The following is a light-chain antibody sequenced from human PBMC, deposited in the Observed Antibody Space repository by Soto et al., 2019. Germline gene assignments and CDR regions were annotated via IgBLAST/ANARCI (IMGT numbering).Light chain of an antibody. CDR2: DVT. V-gene: IGLV2-11*01. Sequence: QSALTQPRSVSGSPGQSVTISCTGSSSDVGGYSHVSWFQQHPGKAPKLMIYDVTKRPSGVPDRFSGSKSGNTASLTISGLQAEDASDYYCCSFAGTYTIFGGGTKLTVL. CDR1: SSDVGGYSH. J-gene: IGLJ2*01. CDR3: CSFAGTYTI.